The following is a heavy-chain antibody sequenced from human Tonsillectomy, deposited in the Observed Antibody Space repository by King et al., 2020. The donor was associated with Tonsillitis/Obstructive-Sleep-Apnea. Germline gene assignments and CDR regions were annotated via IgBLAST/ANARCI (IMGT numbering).Heavy chain of an antibody. D-gene: IGHD2-15*01. Sequence: VQLVESGGGLVQPGGSLRLSCAASGFTFSSYWMSWVRQAPGKGLEWVANIKQDGSEKYYVDSVKGRFTISRDNAKNSLYLQMNSLRAEDTAVYYCARVYCSGGSCYSDYVGWFDPWGQGTLVTVSS. V-gene: IGHV3-7*01. J-gene: IGHJ5*02. CDR1: GFTFSSYW. CDR2: IKQDGSEK. CDR3: ARVYCSGGSCYSDYVGWFDP.